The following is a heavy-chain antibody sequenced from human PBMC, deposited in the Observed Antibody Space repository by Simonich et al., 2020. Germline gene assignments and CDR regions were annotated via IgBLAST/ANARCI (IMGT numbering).Heavy chain of an antibody. D-gene: IGHD6-13*01. V-gene: IGHV4-39*01. Sequence: QLQLQESGPGLVKPSETLSLTCTVSGGSISSSSYYWGWIRQPPGKGLGWIGSIYFSGSTHYHPSLKRRVTISVDTSKNQFSLKLSSVTAADTAVYYCARHAGFAFDIWGQGTMVTVSS. CDR3: ARHAGFAFDI. CDR1: GGSISSSSYY. CDR2: IYFSGST. J-gene: IGHJ3*02.